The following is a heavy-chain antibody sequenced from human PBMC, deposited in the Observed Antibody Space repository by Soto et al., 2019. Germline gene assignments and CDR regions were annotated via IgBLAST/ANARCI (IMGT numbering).Heavy chain of an antibody. V-gene: IGHV1-2*02. CDR3: AREGGDIVQMVYALPWY. Sequence: QVHLVQSGAEVKKPGASVKVSCKASGYTFTDYYMHWVRQAPGQGLEWMGWINPNSGATSYAQRFQGRVTMTGDTSISTAYMELGRLTSDDTAVYYCAREGGDIVQMVYALPWYWGQGTLVTVSS. CDR1: GYTFTDYY. CDR2: INPNSGAT. D-gene: IGHD2-8*01. J-gene: IGHJ4*02.